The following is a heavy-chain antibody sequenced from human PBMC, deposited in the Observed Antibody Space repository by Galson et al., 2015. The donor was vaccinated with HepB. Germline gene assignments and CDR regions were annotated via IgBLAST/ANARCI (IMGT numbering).Heavy chain of an antibody. V-gene: IGHV3-21*01. CDR3: ARGGTLYCSSTSCYRIDY. CDR1: GFTFSSYS. D-gene: IGHD2-2*01. J-gene: IGHJ4*02. CDR2: ISSSSSYI. Sequence: SLRLSCAASGFTFSSYSMNWVRQAPGKELEWVSSISSSSSYIYYADSVKDRFTISRDNAKNSLYLQMNSLRAEDTAVYYCARGGTLYCSSTSCYRIDYWGQGTLVTVSS.